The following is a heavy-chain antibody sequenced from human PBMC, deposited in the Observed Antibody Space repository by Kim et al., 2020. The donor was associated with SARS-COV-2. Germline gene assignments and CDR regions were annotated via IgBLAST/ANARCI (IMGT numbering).Heavy chain of an antibody. V-gene: IGHV4-59*01. J-gene: IGHJ3*02. CDR3: ARDYGYDSRDDAFDI. D-gene: IGHD5-12*01. Sequence: NPSHKSRVTISVDTSKNQFSLKLSSVTAADTAVYYCARDYGYDSRDDAFDIWGQGTMVTVSS.